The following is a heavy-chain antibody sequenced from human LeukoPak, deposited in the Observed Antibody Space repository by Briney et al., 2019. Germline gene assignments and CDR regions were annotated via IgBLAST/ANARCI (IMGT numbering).Heavy chain of an antibody. CDR3: ARAQAYCSSTSCLDY. Sequence: ASVNVSCKSSGYTFTSYGISWVRQAAGQGLEGMGWISAYNGNTEYAQKLQGRVTMTTDTSTSTAYMELRSLRSDDTAVYYCARAQAYCSSTSCLDYWGQGTLVTVSS. D-gene: IGHD2-2*01. V-gene: IGHV1-18*01. J-gene: IGHJ4*02. CDR1: GYTFTSYG. CDR2: ISAYNGNT.